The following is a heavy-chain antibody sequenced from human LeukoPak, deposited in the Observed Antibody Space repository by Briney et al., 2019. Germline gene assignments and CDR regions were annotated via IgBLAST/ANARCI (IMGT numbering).Heavy chain of an antibody. CDR1: GYTFTSYG. D-gene: IGHD1-7*01. CDR3: ATGLREYNWNYVRLFDY. J-gene: IGHJ4*02. CDR2: FDPEDGET. Sequence: ASVCVSCKASGYTFTSYGISWVRQAPGQGLEWMGGFDPEDGETIYAQKFQGRVTMTEDTSTDTAYMEVSSLRSEDTAVYYCATGLREYNWNYVRLFDYRGQGTLVTVSS. V-gene: IGHV1-24*01.